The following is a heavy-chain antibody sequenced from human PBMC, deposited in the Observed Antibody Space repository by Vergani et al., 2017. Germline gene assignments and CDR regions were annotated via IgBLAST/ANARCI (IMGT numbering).Heavy chain of an antibody. CDR2: ISYDGTQK. V-gene: IGHV3-30*03. CDR3: ATKSXATPGGQRGYFSE. CDR1: GFTPFYFG. Sequence: QVHLVESGGGVFPPGRSLRLSSVVSGFTPFYFGMSGVPAVPGKGLEWVAGISYDGTQKYYVDSVKGRFTMSRDNSKSTLYLEMNSLRTEDTAVYYCATKSXATPGGQRGYFSEWGQGTLVTVSS. J-gene: IGHJ1*01. D-gene: IGHD6-19*01.